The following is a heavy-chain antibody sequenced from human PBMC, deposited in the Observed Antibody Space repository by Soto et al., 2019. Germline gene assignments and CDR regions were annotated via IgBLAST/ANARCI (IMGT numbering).Heavy chain of an antibody. CDR1: GCPLRGYY. Sequence: SETPFLTCPFSGCPLRGYYLRLVPQPPGKGLEWIGYIYHSGSTYYNPSLKSRVTISVDTSKNQFSLKLSSVTAADTAVYYCARERPDGARLDPWGQGTLVTSPQ. D-gene: IGHD6-6*01. CDR2: IYHSGST. V-gene: IGHV4-30-4*01. J-gene: IGHJ5*02. CDR3: ARERPDGARLDP.